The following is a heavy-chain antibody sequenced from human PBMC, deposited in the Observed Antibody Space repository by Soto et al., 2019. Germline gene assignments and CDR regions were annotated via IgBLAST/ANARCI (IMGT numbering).Heavy chain of an antibody. Sequence: GASVKVSCKASGYTFTSYGISWVRQAPGQGLEWMGWISAYNGNTNYAQKLQGRVTMTTDTPTSTAYTELRSLRYDDTAVYYCARDAGIAASPAWFDTWGQPTLVTVSS. V-gene: IGHV1-18*01. J-gene: IGHJ5*02. CDR2: ISAYNGNT. CDR1: GYTFTSYG. CDR3: ARDAGIAASPAWFDT. D-gene: IGHD6-6*01.